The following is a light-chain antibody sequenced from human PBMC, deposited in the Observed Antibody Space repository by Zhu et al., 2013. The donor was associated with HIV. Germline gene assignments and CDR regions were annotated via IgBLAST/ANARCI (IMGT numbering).Light chain of an antibody. CDR1: QSLNNN. Sequence: EIVMTQSPATLSVSPGQRATLSCRASQSLNNNLAWYQQKPGQAPRLLIYATSTRATGIPARFSGSGSGTDFTLTISSLEPEDFAVYYCQQRSNWPPITFGQGTRLEIK. J-gene: IGKJ5*01. CDR3: QQRSNWPPIT. V-gene: IGKV3-11*01. CDR2: ATS.